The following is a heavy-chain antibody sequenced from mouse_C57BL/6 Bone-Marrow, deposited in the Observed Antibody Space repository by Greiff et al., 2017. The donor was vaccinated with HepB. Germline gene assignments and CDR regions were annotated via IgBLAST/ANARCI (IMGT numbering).Heavy chain of an antibody. CDR2: ISSGSSTI. CDR1: GFTFSDYG. V-gene: IGHV5-17*01. D-gene: IGHD1-1*01. CDR3: ARERYYGSSSFAY. Sequence: EVQLVESGGGLVKPGGSLKLSCAASGFTFSDYGMHWVRQAPEKGLEWVAYISSGSSTIYYADTVKGRFTISRDNAKNTLFLQMTSLRSEDTAMYYCARERYYGSSSFAYWGQGTLVTVSA. J-gene: IGHJ3*01.